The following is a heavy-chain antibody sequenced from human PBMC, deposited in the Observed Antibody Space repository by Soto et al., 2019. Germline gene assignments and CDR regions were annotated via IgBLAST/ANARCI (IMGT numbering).Heavy chain of an antibody. CDR1: GYTFTNYY. Sequence: ASVKVSCKASGYTFTNYYIHWVRQGPGQGPEWVGMIKPRGGSASYAQKFQGIVLMTRDTSTSTLYMELSSLRSDDTAMPYCARDPAGGYYYTGAFDFWGQGPRVPVSS. V-gene: IGHV1-46*03. J-gene: IGHJ4*02. CDR3: ARDPAGGYYYTGAFDF. CDR2: IKPRGGSA. D-gene: IGHD3-10*01.